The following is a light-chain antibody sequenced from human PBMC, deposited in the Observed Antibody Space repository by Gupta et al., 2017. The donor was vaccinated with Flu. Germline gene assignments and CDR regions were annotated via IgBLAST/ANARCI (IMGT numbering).Light chain of an antibody. V-gene: IGKV1-39*01. CDR1: KSVGSY. Sequence: GDNVAVTCRASKSVGSYLNWYQQKPGKAPNLLIYGTSNLESGVPSRFSGSRSGTDFTLTITSLQPDDFATYFCQQTYSEPLTFGPGTKVDIK. CDR2: GTS. CDR3: QQTYSEPLT. J-gene: IGKJ3*01.